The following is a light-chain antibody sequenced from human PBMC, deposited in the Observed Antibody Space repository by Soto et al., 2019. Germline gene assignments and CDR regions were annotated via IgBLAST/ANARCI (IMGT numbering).Light chain of an antibody. CDR2: DAS. CDR1: QSVISTY. Sequence: EIVLTQSPCTLSLSPGERATLSCRSSQSVISTYLAWYQQKPGQPPRLLIYDASRRASGVPARFSGSGSGTDFTLTISRLEPEDFAVYYCQQYGSSPITFGRGTRLDI. CDR3: QQYGSSPIT. J-gene: IGKJ5*01. V-gene: IGKV3-20*01.